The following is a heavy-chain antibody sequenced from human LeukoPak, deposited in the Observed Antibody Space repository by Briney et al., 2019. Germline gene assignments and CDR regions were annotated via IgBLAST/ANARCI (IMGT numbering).Heavy chain of an antibody. CDR1: GGSFSSYY. J-gene: IGHJ4*02. D-gene: IGHD5-24*01. CDR3: ATGDGYNSFDY. V-gene: IGHV4-4*07. CDR2: IYTSGST. Sequence: ETLSLTCTVSGGSFSSYYWSWIRQPAGKGLEWIGRIYTSGSTNYNSSLKSRVTMSVDTSKNQVSLKLSSVTAADTAVFYCATGDGYNSFDYWGQGTLVTVSS.